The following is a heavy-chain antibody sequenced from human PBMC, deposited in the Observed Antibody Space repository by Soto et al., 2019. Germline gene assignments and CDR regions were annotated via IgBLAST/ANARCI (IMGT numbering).Heavy chain of an antibody. CDR2: IYYSGST. V-gene: IGHV4-30-4*01. D-gene: IGHD3-10*01. CDR1: GGSISSGDYY. Sequence: QEQLQESGPGLVKPSQTLSLTCTVSGGSISSGDYYWNWIRQPPGKGLEWIGYIYYSGSTYYNPSLKGRVSISQGTSKNQFSLKLSCVTAADTAVYYCARQLWLDYWGQGTLVTVSS. CDR3: ARQLWLDY. J-gene: IGHJ4*02.